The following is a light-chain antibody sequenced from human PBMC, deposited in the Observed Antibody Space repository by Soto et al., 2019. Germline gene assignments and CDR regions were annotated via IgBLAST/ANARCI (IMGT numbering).Light chain of an antibody. Sequence: ENVFTRARGTLSLSPGERATLSCRASQSLSSSYLAWYQQKPGQAPRLLIYGESSRATGIPDRFSGSGSGTDFTLKISRLEPEELAVYYCKPFATSTLTVGGGNKGDTK. V-gene: IGKV3-20*01. J-gene: IGKJ4*01. CDR2: GES. CDR1: QSLSSSY. CDR3: KPFATSTLT.